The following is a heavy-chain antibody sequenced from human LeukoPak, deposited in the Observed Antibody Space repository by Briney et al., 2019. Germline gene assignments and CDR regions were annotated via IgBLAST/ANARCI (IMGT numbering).Heavy chain of an antibody. J-gene: IGHJ4*02. V-gene: IGHV1-69*05. Sequence: PGSSVKVSCKASGGTFSSYAISWVRQAPGQGLEWMGRIIPIFGTANYAQKFQGRVTITTDESTSTAYMELSSLRSEDTAVYDCATYDSFGELLYNYWGQGTLVTVSS. CDR3: ATYDSFGELLYNY. CDR2: IIPIFGTA. D-gene: IGHD3-10*01. CDR1: GGTFSSYA.